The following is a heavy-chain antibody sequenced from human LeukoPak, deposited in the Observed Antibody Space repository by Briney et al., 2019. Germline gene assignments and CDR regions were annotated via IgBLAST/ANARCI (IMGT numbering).Heavy chain of an antibody. V-gene: IGHV2-70*11. D-gene: IGHD2-15*01. J-gene: IGHJ4*02. Sequence: LRLSCAASGFTVSSNYMSWVRQPPGKALEWLARIDWDDDKYYSTSLKTRLTISKDTSKNQVVLTMTNMDPVDTATYYCARIHSGGSCYSEIDYWGQGTLVTVSS. CDR2: IDWDDDK. CDR1: GFTVSSNY. CDR3: ARIHSGGSCYSEIDY.